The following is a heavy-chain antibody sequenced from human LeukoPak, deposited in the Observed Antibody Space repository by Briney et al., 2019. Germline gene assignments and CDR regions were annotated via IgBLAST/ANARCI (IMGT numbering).Heavy chain of an antibody. CDR1: GGSISSGGYS. D-gene: IGHD3-10*02. Sequence: SETLSLTCAVSGGSISSGGYSWSWIRQPPGKGLEWIGYIYHSGSTYYNPSLKSRVTISVDRSKNQFSLKLSSVTAADTAVYYCARERALASGLRVFGYWGQGTLVTVSS. CDR3: ARERALASGLRVFGY. CDR2: IYHSGST. J-gene: IGHJ4*02. V-gene: IGHV4-30-2*01.